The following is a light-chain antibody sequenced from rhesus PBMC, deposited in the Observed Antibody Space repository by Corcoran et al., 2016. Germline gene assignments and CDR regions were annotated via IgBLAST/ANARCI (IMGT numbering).Light chain of an antibody. V-gene: IGKV2-78*01. CDR1: QSLLHSNGYTY. CDR3: EQTLQTPLT. J-gene: IGKJ4*01. CDR2: EVS. Sequence: DIVMTQTPLSLSVTPGEPASISCRSSQSLLHSNGYTYLHWYLQKPGQSPQLLIYEVSNRASGFPDRFSGSGSGTDFTLKISRVEAEDVGVYYCEQTLQTPLTFGGGTKVELK.